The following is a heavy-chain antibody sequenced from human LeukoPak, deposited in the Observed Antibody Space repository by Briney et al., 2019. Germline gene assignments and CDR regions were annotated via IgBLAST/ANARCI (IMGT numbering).Heavy chain of an antibody. CDR2: IYTSGST. D-gene: IGHD3-10*01. Sequence: PETLSLTSTVSAGSTTTYYWSCIRHPAGKGLEWIGRIYTSGSTNYNPTLKSRVTISVDKSKNQSSLKLSSLTAADTAVYYCARDGNHYGSGSYYSFDCWGQGNLVTVSS. J-gene: IGHJ4*02. CDR1: AGSTTTYY. V-gene: IGHV4-4*07. CDR3: ARDGNHYGSGSYYSFDC.